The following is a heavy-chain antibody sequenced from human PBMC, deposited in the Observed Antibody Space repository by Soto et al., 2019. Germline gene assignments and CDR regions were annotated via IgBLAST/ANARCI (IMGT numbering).Heavy chain of an antibody. CDR3: AGSTKLSRAMDV. D-gene: IGHD6-13*01. CDR1: GLAFSTYA. J-gene: IGHJ6*02. Sequence: EVQLVESGEGLVQPGGSLRLSCAASGLAFSTYAMHWVRQAPGKGLEYVSAISSDGGSTFHAGSVKGRFAISRDNSKNTLYLQMGSLRAEDTAVYYCAGSTKLSRAMDVWGQGTTVTVSS. V-gene: IGHV3-64*02. CDR2: ISSDGGST.